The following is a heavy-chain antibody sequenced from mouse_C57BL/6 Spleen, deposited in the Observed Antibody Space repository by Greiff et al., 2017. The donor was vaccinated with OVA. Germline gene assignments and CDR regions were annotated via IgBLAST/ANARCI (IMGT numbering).Heavy chain of an antibody. D-gene: IGHD3-2*02. V-gene: IGHV5-4*01. CDR2: ISDGGSYT. CDR3: AREGDSSGYGYFDY. Sequence: EVHLVESGGGLVKPGGSLKLFCAASGFTFSSYAMSWVRQTPEKRLEWVATISDGGSYTYYPDNVKGRFTISRDNAKNNLYLQMSHLKSEDTAMYYCAREGDSSGYGYFDYWGQGTTLTVSS. J-gene: IGHJ2*01. CDR1: GFTFSSYA.